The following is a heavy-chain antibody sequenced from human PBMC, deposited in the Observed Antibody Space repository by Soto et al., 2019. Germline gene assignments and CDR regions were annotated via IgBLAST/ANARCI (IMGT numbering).Heavy chain of an antibody. D-gene: IGHD6-19*01. CDR2: TSASGGST. V-gene: IGHV3-23*01. J-gene: IGHJ4*02. Sequence: EAQLLESGGGLVQPGGSLRLSCTASGFTFSTYAMSWVRQAPGKGLEWVSSTSASGGSTYYADSVKGRFTISRDNSKNPLYLQMNSLRDEDTAVYYCAKRSDLAVAGKVYYFDYWGQGTLVTVSS. CDR3: AKRSDLAVAGKVYYFDY. CDR1: GFTFSTYA.